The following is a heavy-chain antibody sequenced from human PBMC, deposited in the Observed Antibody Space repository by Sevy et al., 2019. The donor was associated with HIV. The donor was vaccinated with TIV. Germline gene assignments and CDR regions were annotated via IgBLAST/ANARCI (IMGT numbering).Heavy chain of an antibody. Sequence: GASVKVSCKASGYIFTSYGISWVRQAPGQGLEWMGWISGYNGNTNYAQKLQGRVTMTTDTSTRTAYMELRSLRSDDTAVYYCAREGGIVKAALPGDYWGQGTLVTVSS. CDR2: ISGYNGNT. CDR1: GYIFTSYG. CDR3: AREGGIVKAALPGDY. D-gene: IGHD6-6*01. V-gene: IGHV1-18*01. J-gene: IGHJ4*02.